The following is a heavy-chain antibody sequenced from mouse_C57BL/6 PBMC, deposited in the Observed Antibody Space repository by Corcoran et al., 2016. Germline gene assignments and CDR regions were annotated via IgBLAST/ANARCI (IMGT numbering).Heavy chain of an antibody. V-gene: IGHV1-26*01. Sequence: EVQLQQSGPELVKPGASVKISCKASGYTFTDYYMNWVKQSHGKSLEWIGDINPNNGGTSYNQKFKGKATLTVDKSSSTAYMELRSLTSEDSAVYYCARSADYDPSPYWGQGTTLTVSS. CDR3: ARSADYDPSPY. CDR2: INPNNGGT. CDR1: GYTFTDYY. D-gene: IGHD2-4*01. J-gene: IGHJ2*01.